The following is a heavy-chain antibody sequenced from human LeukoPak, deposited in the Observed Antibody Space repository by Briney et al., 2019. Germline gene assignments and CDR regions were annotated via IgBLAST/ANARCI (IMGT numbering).Heavy chain of an antibody. CDR3: ARVIGVYSGSYYAWTSRGAFDI. D-gene: IGHD1-26*01. CDR2: IIPIFGTA. Sequence: ASVKVSCKASVGTFSSYAISWVRQAPGQGLEWMGGIIPIFGTANYAQKFQGRVTITADESTSTAYMELSSLRSEDTAVYYCARVIGVYSGSYYAWTSRGAFDIWGQGTMVTVSS. J-gene: IGHJ3*02. CDR1: VGTFSSYA. V-gene: IGHV1-69*13.